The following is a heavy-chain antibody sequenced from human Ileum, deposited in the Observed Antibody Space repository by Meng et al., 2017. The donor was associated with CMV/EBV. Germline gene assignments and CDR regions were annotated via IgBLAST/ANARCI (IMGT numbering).Heavy chain of an antibody. D-gene: IGHD6-25*01. CDR3: GDPPAAY. V-gene: IGHV4-4*01. CDR2: VFHGGAT. J-gene: IGHJ4*02. Sequence: TRSLTCGVSGVYLIGKNWGNWVRRPPGRGLEWIGEVFHGGATNYNPSLESRVTISIDISERQFSLKLTSVTAADTAVYFCGDPPAAYWGQGILVTVSS. CDR1: GVYLIGKNW.